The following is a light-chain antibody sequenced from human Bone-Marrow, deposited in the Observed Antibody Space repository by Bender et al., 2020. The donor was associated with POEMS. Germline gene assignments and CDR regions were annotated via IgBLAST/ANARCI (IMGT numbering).Light chain of an antibody. CDR2: HDA. J-gene: IGLJ2*01. Sequence: SYELTQPPSVSVSPGQAARITCSGDALPIKYAYWYQQKPGQSPVLVISHDAKRPSGIPERFSGSNSGSTATLTISETQAIDEADYYCQTWDGSTVVFGGGTKLTVL. V-gene: IGLV3-1*01. CDR1: ALPIKY. CDR3: QTWDGSTVV.